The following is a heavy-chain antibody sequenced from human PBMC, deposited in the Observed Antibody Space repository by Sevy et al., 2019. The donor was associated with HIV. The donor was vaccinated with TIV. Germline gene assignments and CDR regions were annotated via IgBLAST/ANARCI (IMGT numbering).Heavy chain of an antibody. CDR2: ISDDSRYI. CDR3: ARDFTIFGVVSGIDY. V-gene: IGHV3-21*01. J-gene: IGHJ4*02. CDR1: GFTFRSYS. D-gene: IGHD3-3*01. Sequence: GGSLRLSCAASGFTFRSYSMNWVRQAPGKGLEWLSSISDDSRYIYYSDSVKGRFTISRGNAKSSLYLQMNSLRVEDTAIYYCARDFTIFGVVSGIDYWGQGNLVTVSS.